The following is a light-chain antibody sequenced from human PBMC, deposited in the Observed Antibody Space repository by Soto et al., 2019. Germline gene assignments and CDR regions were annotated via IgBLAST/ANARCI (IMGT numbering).Light chain of an antibody. CDR1: HSISGSY. V-gene: IGKV3-20*01. CDR3: QQYGSSSVYT. Sequence: EVVLTQSPGTLSLSPGNRATLSCRASHSISGSYVAWYQQKAGQSPRLLIYGASTRATGIPDRFGGSGSGTEFSLTISGLEPEDSAVYYCQQYGSSSVYTFGQGTRLEIK. CDR2: GAS. J-gene: IGKJ2*01.